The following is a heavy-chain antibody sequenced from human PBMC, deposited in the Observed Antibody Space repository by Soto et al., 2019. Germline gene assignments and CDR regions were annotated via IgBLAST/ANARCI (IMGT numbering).Heavy chain of an antibody. D-gene: IGHD3-10*01. CDR2: ISHDGTSR. J-gene: IGHJ4*02. V-gene: IGHV3-30-3*01. CDR3: VRSSGVPTPDFAY. Sequence: QVRLVESGGGVVQPGRSLRLSCAASGFTFNIYAMHWVRQAPGKGLEWVAVISHDGTSRYYADSVKGRVTISRDNSKSMVFVQMNSLGVEDTAVYYRVRSSGVPTPDFAYWGQGTLVTVSS. CDR1: GFTFNIYA.